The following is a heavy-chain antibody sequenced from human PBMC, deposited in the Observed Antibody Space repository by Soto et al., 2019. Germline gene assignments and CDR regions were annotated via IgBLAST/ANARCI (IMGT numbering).Heavy chain of an antibody. Sequence: EVQLVESGGGLIQPGGSLRLSCAVSGFTVSNNYMSWVRQAPGKGLEGVSVIYSGGYTAYGDTVKGRFTISRDNSKNTIYPQRKSVGPHTTGLYSCAAHRGGVGYGGQGTLVTVSS. V-gene: IGHV3-53*01. J-gene: IGHJ4*02. CDR3: AAHRGGVGY. CDR1: GFTVSNNY. D-gene: IGHD1-26*01. CDR2: IYSGGYT.